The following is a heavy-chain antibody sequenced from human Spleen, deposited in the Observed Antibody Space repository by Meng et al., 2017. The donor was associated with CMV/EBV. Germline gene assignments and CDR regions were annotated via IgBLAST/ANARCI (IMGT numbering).Heavy chain of an antibody. D-gene: IGHD2-21*01. CDR3: AKAPLGWSIDS. J-gene: IGHJ4*02. Sequence: GESLKISCAASGFTFSSYWMHWVRQAPGKGLEWVAFIRYDGSDKYYADSVQGRFTISRDNAKNTLYLQMKSLRRDDTAVYYCAKAPLGWSIDSWGQGTLVTVSS. CDR1: GFTFSSYW. CDR2: IRYDGSDK. V-gene: IGHV3-30*02.